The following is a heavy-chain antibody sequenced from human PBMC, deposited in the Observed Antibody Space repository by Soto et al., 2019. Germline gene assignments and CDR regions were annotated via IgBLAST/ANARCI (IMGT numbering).Heavy chain of an antibody. D-gene: IGHD6-13*01. CDR3: ARSGSGTEYYGLDV. V-gene: IGHV3-11*05. CDR1: GFSFSDYY. CDR2: ISGSSTYT. Sequence: QVQLVESGGGLVKPGGSPRLSCAASGFSFSDYYMTWIRQAPGKGLEWVSYISGSSTYTKYADSVKGRFTISRDNAKNSLYLQMNSLRAEDTAVYYCARSGSGTEYYGLDVWGQGTTVTVSS. J-gene: IGHJ6*02.